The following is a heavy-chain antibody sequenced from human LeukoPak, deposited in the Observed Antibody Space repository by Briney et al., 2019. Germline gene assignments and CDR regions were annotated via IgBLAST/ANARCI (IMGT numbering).Heavy chain of an antibody. CDR3: DRDGGSGLFGQCYFDF. CDR1: GFTFSDYA. CDR2: ISYGGSKM. D-gene: IGHD6-25*01. J-gene: IGHJ4*02. Sequence: GRSLRLSCAASGFTFSDYAVHWVRQAPGRGLEWVAAISYGGSKMYYADSVKGRFTISRDNSKNTLYLQMNSLRAEDTALYYCDRDGGSGLFGQCYFDFWGQGTMVTVSS. V-gene: IGHV3-30-3*01.